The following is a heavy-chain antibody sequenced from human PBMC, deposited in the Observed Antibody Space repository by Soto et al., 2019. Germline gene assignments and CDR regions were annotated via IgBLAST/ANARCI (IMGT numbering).Heavy chain of an antibody. CDR1: GFTFSSYS. CDR3: ARDQVTIFGVVIMAPSNYYYYGMDV. CDR2: ISSSSSTI. J-gene: IGHJ6*01. V-gene: IGHV3-48*02. D-gene: IGHD3-3*01. Sequence: GGSLRLSCAASGFTFSSYSMNWVRQAPGKGLEWVSYISSSSSTIYYADSVKGRFTISRDNAKNSLYLQMNSLRDEDTAVYYCARDQVTIFGVVIMAPSNYYYYGMDVWG.